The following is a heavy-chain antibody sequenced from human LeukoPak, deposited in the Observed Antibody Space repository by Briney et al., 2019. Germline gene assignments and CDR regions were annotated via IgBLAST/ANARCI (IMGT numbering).Heavy chain of an antibody. CDR2: INPSGGST. Sequence: ASVKVSCKASGYTFTSYYMHWVRQAPGQGLEWMGIINPSGGSTSYAQRFQGRVTMTRDTSTSTVYMELSSLRSEDTAVYYCARDRDYDSSGYPSYGMDVWGQGTTVTVSS. D-gene: IGHD3-22*01. CDR3: ARDRDYDSSGYPSYGMDV. CDR1: GYTFTSYY. J-gene: IGHJ6*02. V-gene: IGHV1-46*01.